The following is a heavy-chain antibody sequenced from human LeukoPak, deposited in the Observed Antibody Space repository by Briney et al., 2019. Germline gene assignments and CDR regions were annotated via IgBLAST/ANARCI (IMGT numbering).Heavy chain of an antibody. V-gene: IGHV3-53*01. CDR1: GFTVSSNY. J-gene: IGHJ4*02. Sequence: GGSLRLSCAVSGFTVSSNYMSWVRQAPGKGLEWFSVIYPGGNTYYLDSVKGRFTISRDNSKNTLYLQMNSLRVEDTAVYYCARVLVVPSSADYLDYWGQGTLVTVSS. CDR2: IYPGGNT. D-gene: IGHD2-2*01. CDR3: ARVLVVPSSADYLDY.